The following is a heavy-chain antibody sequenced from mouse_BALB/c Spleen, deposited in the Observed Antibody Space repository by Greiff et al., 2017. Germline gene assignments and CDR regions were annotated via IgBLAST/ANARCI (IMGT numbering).Heavy chain of an antibody. J-gene: IGHJ2*01. D-gene: IGHD2-3*01. V-gene: IGHV5-17*02. CDR2: ISSGSSTI. CDR1: GFTFSSFG. Sequence: EVQGVESGGGLVQPGGSRKLSCAASGFTFSSFGMHWVRQAPEKGLEWVAYISSGSSTIYYADTVKGRFTISRDNPKNTLFLQMTSLRSEDTAMYYCARSGDGYYLYYFDYWGQGTTLTVSS. CDR3: ARSGDGYYLYYFDY.